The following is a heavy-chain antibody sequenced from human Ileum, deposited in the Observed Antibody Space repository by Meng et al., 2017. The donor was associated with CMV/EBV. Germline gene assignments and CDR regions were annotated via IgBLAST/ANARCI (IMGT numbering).Heavy chain of an antibody. CDR2: IKSKTDGGTT. D-gene: IGHD3-3*01. CDR3: STAFYDFWSGYYYFDY. Sequence: GESLKISCAASGFTFSNARMTWVRQAPGKGLEWVGRIKSKTDGGTTDYTAPVKGRFTISRDDSRNTLFLQMNSLKTEDTAVYYCSTAFYDFWSGYYYFDYWGQGTLVTVSS. J-gene: IGHJ4*02. V-gene: IGHV3-15*01. CDR1: GFTFSNAR.